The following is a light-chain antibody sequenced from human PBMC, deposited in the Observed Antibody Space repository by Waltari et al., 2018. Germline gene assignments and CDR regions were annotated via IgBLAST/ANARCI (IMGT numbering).Light chain of an antibody. CDR2: WAS. V-gene: IGKV4-1*01. Sequence: DIVMTQSPDSLAVSLGERVTINCRSSQNLLYNSDNKNYLAWFQQKPGQPPKLLIYWASTRESGVPDRFSGSGSGTEFTLTISSLKAADVAVYYCQQCYSTPYTFGQGTKLEIK. J-gene: IGKJ2*01. CDR3: QQCYSTPYT. CDR1: QNLLYNSDNKNY.